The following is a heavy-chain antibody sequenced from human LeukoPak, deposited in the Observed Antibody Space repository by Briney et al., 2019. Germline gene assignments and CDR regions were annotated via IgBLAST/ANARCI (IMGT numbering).Heavy chain of an antibody. CDR2: IIPIFGTA. D-gene: IGHD3-3*01. V-gene: IGHV1-69*05. CDR3: ASNYDFWSGSYYFDY. CDR1: GGTFSSYA. J-gene: IGHJ4*02. Sequence: SVKVSCKASGGTFSSYAISWVRQAPGQGLEWMGRIIPIFGTANYAQKFQGRVTITTDESTSTAYMELSSLRSEDTAVYYCASNYDFWSGSYYFDYWGKGTLVTVSS.